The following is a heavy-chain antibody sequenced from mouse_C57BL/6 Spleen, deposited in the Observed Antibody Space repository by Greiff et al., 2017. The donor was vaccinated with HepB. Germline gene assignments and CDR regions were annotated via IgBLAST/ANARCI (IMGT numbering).Heavy chain of an antibody. CDR2: INPNYGTT. CDR1: GYSFTDYN. J-gene: IGHJ4*01. D-gene: IGHD2-2*01. V-gene: IGHV1-39*01. Sequence: EVQLQQSGPELVKPGASVKISCKASGYSFTDYNMNWVKQSKGKSLEWIGVINPNYGTTSYNQKFKGKATLTVDQSSSTAYMQLNSLTSEDSAVYYCARSYGYDGDYAMDYWGQGTSVTVSS. CDR3: ARSYGYDGDYAMDY.